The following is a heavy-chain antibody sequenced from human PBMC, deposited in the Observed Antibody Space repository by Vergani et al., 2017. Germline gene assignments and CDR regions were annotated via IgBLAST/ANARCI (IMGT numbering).Heavy chain of an antibody. CDR2: IKQDGSEK. CDR1: GFTFSSYW. V-gene: IGHV3-7*03. CDR3: ARDWVNGLIDY. Sequence: EVQLVESGGGLVQPGGSLRLSCAASGFTFSSYWMSWVRHAPGKGLEWLANIKQDGSEKYYVDSVKGRFTISRDNAKNSLDLQMNSLRAEDTAVYYCARDWVNGLIDYWGQGTLVTVSS. D-gene: IGHD7-27*01. J-gene: IGHJ4*02.